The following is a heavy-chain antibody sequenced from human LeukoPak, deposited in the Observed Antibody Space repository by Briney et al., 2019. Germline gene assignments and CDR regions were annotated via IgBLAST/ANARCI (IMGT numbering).Heavy chain of an antibody. CDR1: GYSISSGYY. Sequence: SETLSLTCAVSGYSISSGYYWGWIRQPPGKGLEWIGSIYHSGSTYYNPSLKSRATISVDTSKNQFPLKLSSVTAADTAVYYCARQEILYSSGWDTLGAFDIWGQGTMVTVSS. D-gene: IGHD6-19*01. V-gene: IGHV4-38-2*01. CDR2: IYHSGST. CDR3: ARQEILYSSGWDTLGAFDI. J-gene: IGHJ3*02.